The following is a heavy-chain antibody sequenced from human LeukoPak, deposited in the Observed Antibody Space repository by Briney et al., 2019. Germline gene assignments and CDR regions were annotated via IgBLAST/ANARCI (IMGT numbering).Heavy chain of an antibody. D-gene: IGHD3-3*01. Sequence: ASVKVSCKASGYTFTGYYMHWVRQAPGQGLEWMGWISAYNGNTNYAQKLQGRVTMTTDTSTSTAYMELRSLRSDDTAVYYCARGTDFGEGDYFDYWGQGTLVTVSS. CDR1: GYTFTGYY. CDR2: ISAYNGNT. CDR3: ARGTDFGEGDYFDY. J-gene: IGHJ4*02. V-gene: IGHV1-18*04.